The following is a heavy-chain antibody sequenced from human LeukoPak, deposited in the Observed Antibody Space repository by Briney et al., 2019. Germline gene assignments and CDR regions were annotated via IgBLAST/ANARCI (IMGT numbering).Heavy chain of an antibody. Sequence: PGGSLRLPCAASGFTFDDYGMSWVRQTPGKGLEWVSGINWNGGTTGYADSVKGRFTISRDNAKNSLYLQMNSLRAEDTGVYYCVRDWGYDSSGYWQKYFDTWGQGTLVTVSS. CDR3: VRDWGYDSSGYWQKYFDT. CDR1: GFTFDDYG. J-gene: IGHJ4*02. D-gene: IGHD3-22*01. V-gene: IGHV3-20*04. CDR2: INWNGGTT.